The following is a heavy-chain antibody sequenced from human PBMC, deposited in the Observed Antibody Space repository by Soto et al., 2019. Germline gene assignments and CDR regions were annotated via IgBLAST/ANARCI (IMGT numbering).Heavy chain of an antibody. J-gene: IGHJ4*02. Sequence: ASVKVSCKASGYTFTGYYMHWVRQAPGQGLDWMGWITPYNSNTKYAQKLQGRVTMTTDTSTSTVYMELTSLRSDDTAVYYCARGRGIPASPFDYWGQGTRVTV. CDR3: ARGRGIPASPFDY. D-gene: IGHD6-13*01. CDR2: ITPYNSNT. CDR1: GYTFTGYY. V-gene: IGHV1-18*04.